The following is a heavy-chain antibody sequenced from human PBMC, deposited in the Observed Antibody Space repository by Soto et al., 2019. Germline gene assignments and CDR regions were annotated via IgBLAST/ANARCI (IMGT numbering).Heavy chain of an antibody. V-gene: IGHV3-30*18. Sequence: GGSLRLSCGVSGFTFSNYGMHWVRQAPGKGLEWVAVISNDGSNKYYADSVKGQFTISRDNSKNTMYLQMNSLRAEDTAVYYCAKDQATVTSAFDSWGQGTLVTVSS. CDR3: AKDQATVTSAFDS. CDR2: ISNDGSNK. CDR1: GFTFSNYG. D-gene: IGHD4-17*01. J-gene: IGHJ4*02.